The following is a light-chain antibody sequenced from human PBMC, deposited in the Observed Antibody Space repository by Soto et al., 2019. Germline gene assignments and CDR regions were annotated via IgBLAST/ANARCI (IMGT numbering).Light chain of an antibody. Sequence: EIVMTQSPATLSVSPGETATLSCRASQSISNNLAWYQQKPGQVPRLLVSGASTRATGIPARFSGSRSGTEFTLTISSLQSEDFAVYYCHQYNNWPQTFGQGTKVEIK. CDR3: HQYNNWPQT. CDR2: GAS. J-gene: IGKJ1*01. CDR1: QSISNN. V-gene: IGKV3D-15*01.